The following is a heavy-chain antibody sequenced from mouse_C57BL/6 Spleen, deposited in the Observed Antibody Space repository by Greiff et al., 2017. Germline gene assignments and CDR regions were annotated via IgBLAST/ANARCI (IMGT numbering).Heavy chain of an antibody. CDR2: ISGGGGNT. CDR1: GFTFSSYT. V-gene: IGHV5-9*01. J-gene: IGHJ3*01. D-gene: IGHD2-3*01. CDR3: ARQGYDGYYVPFAY. Sequence: EVPGVESGGGLVKPGGSLKLSCAASGFTFSSYTMSWVRQTPEKRLEWVATISGGGGNTYYPDSVKGRFTISRDNASNTLYLQMSSLRSEDTALYYCARQGYDGYYVPFAYWGQGTLVTVSA.